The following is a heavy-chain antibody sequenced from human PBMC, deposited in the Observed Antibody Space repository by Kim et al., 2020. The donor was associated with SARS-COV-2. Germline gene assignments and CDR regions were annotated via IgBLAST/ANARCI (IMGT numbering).Heavy chain of an antibody. CDR1: GFTFSSYG. V-gene: IGHV3-33*01. CDR3: AREPVGGPGTNYYYYGMDV. J-gene: IGHJ6*02. D-gene: IGHD1-1*01. Sequence: GGSLRLSCAASGFTFSSYGMHWVRQAPGKGLEWVAVIWYDGSNKYYADSVKGRFTISRDNSKNTLYLQMNSLRAEDTAVYYCAREPVGGPGTNYYYYGMDVWGQGTTVTVSS. CDR2: IWYDGSNK.